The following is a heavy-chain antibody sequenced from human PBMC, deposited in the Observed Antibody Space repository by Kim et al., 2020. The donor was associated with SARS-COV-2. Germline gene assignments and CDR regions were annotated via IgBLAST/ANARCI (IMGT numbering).Heavy chain of an antibody. Sequence: SETLSLTCAVYGGSFSGYYWSWIRQPPGKGLEWIGEINHSGSTNYNPSLKSRVTISVDTSKNQFSLKLSSVTAADTAVYYCARGPHVTPITMVRGVIKEKPFAYWGEGTLVTVSS. CDR3: ARGPHVTPITMVRGVIKEKPFAY. D-gene: IGHD3-10*01. J-gene: IGHJ4*02. V-gene: IGHV4-34*01. CDR2: INHSGST. CDR1: GGSFSGYY.